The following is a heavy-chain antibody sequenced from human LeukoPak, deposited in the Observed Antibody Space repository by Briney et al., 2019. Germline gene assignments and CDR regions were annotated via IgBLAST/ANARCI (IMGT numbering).Heavy chain of an antibody. V-gene: IGHV4-34*01. CDR2: INHSGST. J-gene: IGHJ4*02. CDR1: GGSFSGYY. D-gene: IGHD5/OR15-5a*01. CDR3: ARGGVSYFDY. Sequence: SETLSLTCAVYGGSFSGYYWSWIRQPPRKGLEWIGEINHSGSTNYNPSLKSRVTISVDTSKNQFSLKLSSVTAADMAVYYCARGGVSYFDYWGQGTLVTVSS.